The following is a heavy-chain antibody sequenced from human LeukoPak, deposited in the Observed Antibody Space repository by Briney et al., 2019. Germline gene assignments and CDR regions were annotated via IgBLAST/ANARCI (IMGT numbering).Heavy chain of an antibody. J-gene: IGHJ5*02. D-gene: IGHD3-3*01. CDR1: GDSVNNNLYF. CDR3: ATPRGSGYVNWFDP. Sequence: SETLSLTCSVSGDSVNNNLYFWAWIRQPPGKGLKWVGSIHYTGATYYNPSLKSRVTISVDTSKNQFSLKLSSVTAADTAVYYCATPRGSGYVNWFDPWGQGTLVTVSS. CDR2: IHYTGAT. V-gene: IGHV4-39*01.